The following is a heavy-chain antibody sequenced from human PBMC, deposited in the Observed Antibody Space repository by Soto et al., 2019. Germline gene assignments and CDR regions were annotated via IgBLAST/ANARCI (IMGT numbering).Heavy chain of an antibody. CDR2: IWYDGSNK. CDR1: GFTFSSYG. J-gene: IGHJ6*03. D-gene: IGHD3-9*01. V-gene: IGHV3-33*01. CDR3: ARDHYFQSPYYYMDV. Sequence: PGGSLRLSCAASGFTFSSYGMHWVRQAPGKGLEWVAVIWYDGSNKYYADSVKGRFTISRDNSKNTLYLQMNSLRAEDTAVYYCARDHYFQSPYYYMDVWGKGTTVTVSS.